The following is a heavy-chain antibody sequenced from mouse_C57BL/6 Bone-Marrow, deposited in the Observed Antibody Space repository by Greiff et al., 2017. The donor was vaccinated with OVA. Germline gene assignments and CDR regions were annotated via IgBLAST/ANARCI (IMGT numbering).Heavy chain of an antibody. CDR1: GYAFSSSW. J-gene: IGHJ4*01. D-gene: IGHD3-2*02. CDR3: AKSRGTGYEGYAMDY. V-gene: IGHV1-82*01. CDR2: IYPGDGDT. Sequence: QVQLKESGPELVKPGASVKISCKASGYAFSSSWMNWVKQRPGKGLEWIGRIYPGDGDTNYNGKFKGKATLTAEKSSSTAYMQLSSLTSEDSAVYYCAKSRGTGYEGYAMDYWGQGTSVTVSS.